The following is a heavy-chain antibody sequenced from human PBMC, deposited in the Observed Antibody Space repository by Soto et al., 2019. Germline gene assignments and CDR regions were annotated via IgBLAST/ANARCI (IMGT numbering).Heavy chain of an antibody. Sequence: PSETLSLTCTVSGGSISSYYWSWIRQPPGKGLEWIGYIYYSGSTNYNPSLKSRVTISVDTSKNQFSLKLSSVTAADTAVYYCARLLRFLEWSAISNDAFDIWGQGTMVTVSS. J-gene: IGHJ3*02. V-gene: IGHV4-59*08. CDR1: GGSISSYY. D-gene: IGHD3-3*01. CDR3: ARLLRFLEWSAISNDAFDI. CDR2: IYYSGST.